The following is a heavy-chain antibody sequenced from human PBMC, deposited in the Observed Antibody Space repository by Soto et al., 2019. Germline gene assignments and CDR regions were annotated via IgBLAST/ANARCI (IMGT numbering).Heavy chain of an antibody. D-gene: IGHD1-7*01. CDR3: TRNLGYAFDI. J-gene: IGHJ3*02. CDR2: IRSKADSYAT. CDR1: GFTFSDSV. Sequence: GGSLRLSCAASGFTFSDSVMYWVRQTSGKGLEWVGRIRSKADSYATAYAASVKGRCTISRDDSKNTVYLQMNSLNTEDTAVYYCTRNLGYAFDIWGQGTMVTVSS. V-gene: IGHV3-73*01.